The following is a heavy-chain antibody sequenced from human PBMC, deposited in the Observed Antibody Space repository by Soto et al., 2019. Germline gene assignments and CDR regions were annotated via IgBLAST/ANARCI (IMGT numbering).Heavy chain of an antibody. CDR3: LLTTVTTGYRYFDL. V-gene: IGHV3-30*03. CDR1: GFTFSSYG. D-gene: IGHD4-17*01. J-gene: IGHJ2*01. Sequence: QVQLVESGGGVVQPGRSLRLSCAASGFTFSSYGMHWVRQAPGKGLEWVAVISYDGSNKYYADSVKGRFTISRDNSKNTLYLQMNSLRAEDTAVYYCLLTTVTTGYRYFDLWGRGTLVTVSS. CDR2: ISYDGSNK.